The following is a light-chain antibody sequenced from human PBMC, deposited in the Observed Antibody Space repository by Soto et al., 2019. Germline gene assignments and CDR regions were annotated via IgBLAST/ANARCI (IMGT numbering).Light chain of an antibody. CDR2: AAS. CDR3: QQSYSTPWT. J-gene: IGKJ1*01. V-gene: IGKV1-39*01. CDR1: QSISSY. Sequence: DIQMTQSPSSLSASVGDRVPITCRASQSISSYLNWYQQKQGKAPKLLIYAASSLQSGVPSRFSGSGSGTDLTITISSLQPEDFETYYCQQSYSTPWTFGQGTKVDIK.